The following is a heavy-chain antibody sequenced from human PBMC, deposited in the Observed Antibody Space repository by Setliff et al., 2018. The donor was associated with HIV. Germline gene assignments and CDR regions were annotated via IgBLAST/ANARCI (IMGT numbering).Heavy chain of an antibody. J-gene: IGHJ4*02. V-gene: IGHV4-34*01. CDR2: VTDDGSV. D-gene: IGHD1-26*01. CDR1: GGSLTNYY. CDR3: ARRAAATTNFDY. Sequence: SETLSLTCAVYGGSLTNYYWGWFRQSPGKGLEWIGGVTDDGSVNYNPSLKSRVTLSLDTSKNQFSLKVTSVTAADTAVYYCARRAAATTNFDYWGQGTRVTVSS.